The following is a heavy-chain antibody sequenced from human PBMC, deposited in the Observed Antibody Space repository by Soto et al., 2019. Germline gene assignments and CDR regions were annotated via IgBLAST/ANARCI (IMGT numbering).Heavy chain of an antibody. CDR2: IYYNGRT. CDR3: ARGEIWGGVDH. CDR1: GDSMTNSY. J-gene: IGHJ4*02. V-gene: IGHV4-59*01. D-gene: IGHD3-16*01. Sequence: SETLSLTCRVSGDSMTNSYWTWIRQAPGKGLEWIGYIYYNGRTHYNPALKSRLSISVDTSKKQFSLTLGSVTAADTAVYYCARGEIWGGVDHWGRGTRVT.